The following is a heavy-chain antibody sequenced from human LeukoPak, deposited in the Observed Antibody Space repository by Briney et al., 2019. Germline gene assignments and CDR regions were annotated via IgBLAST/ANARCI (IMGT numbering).Heavy chain of an antibody. D-gene: IGHD6-19*01. CDR1: GFPFSNYW. Sequence: PGGSLRLSCAASGFPFSNYWMSWVRQAPGKGLEWVASIKEDGSQKYYVDSVKGRFTISRDNTKNSLYLQMNFLRAEDTAVYYCAKAGIGVVGYFDYWGQGTLVTVSS. CDR3: AKAGIGVVGYFDY. CDR2: IKEDGSQK. V-gene: IGHV3-7*05. J-gene: IGHJ4*02.